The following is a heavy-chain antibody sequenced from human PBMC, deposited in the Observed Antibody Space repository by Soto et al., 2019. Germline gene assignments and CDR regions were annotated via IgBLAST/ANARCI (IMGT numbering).Heavy chain of an antibody. J-gene: IGHJ4*02. D-gene: IGHD2-15*01. V-gene: IGHV3-74*02. CDR3: VRTSLVVAAATREDY. CDR2: INSDGSST. Sequence: EVLLLDSGGGLVQPGGSLRLSCAASGFTFSSYWMHWVRQAPGKGLVWVSRINSDGSSTSYADSVKGRFTISRDNAKNTLYLQMNSLRAEDTAVYYCVRTSLVVAAATREDYWGQGTLVTVSS. CDR1: GFTFSSYW.